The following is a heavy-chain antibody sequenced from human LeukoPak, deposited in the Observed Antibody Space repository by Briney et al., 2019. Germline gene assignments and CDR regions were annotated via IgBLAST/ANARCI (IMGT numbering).Heavy chain of an antibody. Sequence: GGSLRLSCAASGFDVIINYMSWVRQAPGKGLEWVSVIYSGGNTQYGGPYYADSVKGRFTISRHNSDNTLYLEMNSLTAEDTAVYYCASSCDYESSGHHRPPAYWGQGTLVTVSA. CDR2: IYSGGNTQYGGP. CDR1: GFDVIINY. CDR3: ASSCDYESSGHHRPPAY. D-gene: IGHD3-22*01. V-gene: IGHV3-53*04. J-gene: IGHJ4*02.